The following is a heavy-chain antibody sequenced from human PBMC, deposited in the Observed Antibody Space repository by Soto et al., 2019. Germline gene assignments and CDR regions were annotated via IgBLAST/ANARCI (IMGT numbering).Heavy chain of an antibody. CDR3: ARSYTGRLTMVRGRYYFDY. J-gene: IGHJ4*02. CDR1: GYTFTNYY. D-gene: IGHD3-10*01. V-gene: IGHV1-46*01. CDR2: INPSTIDR. Sequence: ASVKVSCKASGYTFTNYYMHWVRQAPGQGLEWMGIINPSTIDRTYAQKFQGRVIMTRDTSTNTVYMELSSLRSEDTALYYCARSYTGRLTMVRGRYYFDYWGQGTLVTAPQ.